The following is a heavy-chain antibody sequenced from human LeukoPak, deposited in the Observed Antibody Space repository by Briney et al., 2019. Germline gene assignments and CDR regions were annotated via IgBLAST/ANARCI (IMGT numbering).Heavy chain of an antibody. Sequence: PSETLSLTCAVSGPSIRSSNWWSWVRQPPGKGLEWIGEIYHSGSTNYNPSLKSRVTLSVDTSKNQFSLKLSSVTAADTAVYYCAREGTNGTHLNWFDPWGQGTLVTVS. D-gene: IGHD1-1*01. J-gene: IGHJ5*02. CDR2: IYHSGST. V-gene: IGHV4-4*02. CDR3: AREGTNGTHLNWFDP. CDR1: GPSIRSSNW.